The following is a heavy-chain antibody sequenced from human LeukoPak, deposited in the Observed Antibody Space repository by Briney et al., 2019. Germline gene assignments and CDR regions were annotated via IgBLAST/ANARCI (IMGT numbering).Heavy chain of an antibody. V-gene: IGHV3-23*01. D-gene: IGHD3-9*01. CDR3: AKELPAALRYFDWLYPYYYGMDV. J-gene: IGHJ6*02. CDR2: ISGSGGST. Sequence: PGGSLRLSCAASGFTFSDYYMSWIRQAPGKGLEWVSAISGSGGSTYYADSVKGRFTISRDNSKNTLYLQMNSLRAEDTAVYYCAKELPAALRYFDWLYPYYYGMDVWGQGTTVTVSS. CDR1: GFTFSDYY.